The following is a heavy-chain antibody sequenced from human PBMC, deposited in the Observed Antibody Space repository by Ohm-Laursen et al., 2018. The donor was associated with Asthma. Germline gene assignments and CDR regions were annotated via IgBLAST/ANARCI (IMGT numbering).Heavy chain of an antibody. D-gene: IGHD1-26*01. V-gene: IGHV3-53*01. CDR2: IYSGGTT. CDR1: GFTVGSDY. Sequence: GSLRLSCAASGFTVGSDYMTWVRQAPGKGLEWVSAIYSGGTTYYADSVRGRFTISRDNSKNTLYLQMNSLRAEDTAVYYCARIGPEWELPGREYSLHHWGEGTLVTVSS. J-gene: IGHJ1*01. CDR3: ARIGPEWELPGREYSLHH.